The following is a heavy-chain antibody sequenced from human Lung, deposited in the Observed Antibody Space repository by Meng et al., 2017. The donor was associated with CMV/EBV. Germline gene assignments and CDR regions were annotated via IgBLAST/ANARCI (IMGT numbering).Heavy chain of an antibody. D-gene: IGHD2-2*03. CDR2: ISGSGGST. CDR1: GFTFSSYA. J-gene: IGHJ6*02. V-gene: IGHV3-23*01. CDR3: AKDWVDIVVIPAADV. Sequence: SCAASGFTFSSYAMSWVRQAPGKGLEWVSAISGSGGSTYYADSVKGRFTISRDNSKNTLYLQMNSLRAEDTAVYYCAKDWVDIVVIPAADVWGQGTXVTVSS.